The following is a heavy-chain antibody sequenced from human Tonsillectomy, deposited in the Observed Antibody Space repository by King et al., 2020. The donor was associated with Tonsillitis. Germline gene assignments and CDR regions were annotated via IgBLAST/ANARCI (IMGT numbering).Heavy chain of an antibody. CDR2: IYWYDVK. V-gene: IGHV2-5*01. CDR1: GFSLTTSGVG. CDR3: VRTFLFRGYCSGDRCKNFDY. Sequence: TLKESGPTLGKPTQTLTLTCTFSGFSLTTSGVGVGWIRQPPGKALEWLVLIYWYDVKHYRPSLNTRLTISKDTSKNQGVLTMTNRVPVDTARYYCVRTFLFRGYCSGDRCKNFDYWGQGTLVTVSS. D-gene: IGHD2-15*01. J-gene: IGHJ4*02.